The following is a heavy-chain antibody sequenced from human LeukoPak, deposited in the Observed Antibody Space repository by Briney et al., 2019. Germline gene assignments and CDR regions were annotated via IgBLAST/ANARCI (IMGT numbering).Heavy chain of an antibody. CDR3: AKDLVVVVAATDRFDP. CDR1: GFTFSSFA. J-gene: IGHJ5*02. CDR2: LSNKGETT. D-gene: IGHD2-15*01. V-gene: IGHV3-64*01. Sequence: GGSLRLSCVASGFTFSSFALHWVRQAPGEGLEFVSTLSNKGETTLYANSVKGRFTISRDNSKNTLYLQMNSLRAEDTAVYYCAKDLVVVVAATDRFDPWGQGTLVTVSS.